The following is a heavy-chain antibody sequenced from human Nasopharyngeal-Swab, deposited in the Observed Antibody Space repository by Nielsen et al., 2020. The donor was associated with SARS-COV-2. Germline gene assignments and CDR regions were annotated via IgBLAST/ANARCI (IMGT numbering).Heavy chain of an antibody. Sequence: ASVKVSCKASGYTFTSYAMHWVRQAPGQRLEWMGWINAGNGNTKYSQKFQGRVTMTRDTSIRTAYMDLSSLRSDDTAMYYCARDGTSRGIASRPGLYYYPMDVWGQGTTVTVSS. CDR2: INAGNGNT. D-gene: IGHD6-6*01. V-gene: IGHV1-3*01. CDR1: GYTFTSYA. CDR3: ARDGTSRGIASRPGLYYYPMDV. J-gene: IGHJ6*02.